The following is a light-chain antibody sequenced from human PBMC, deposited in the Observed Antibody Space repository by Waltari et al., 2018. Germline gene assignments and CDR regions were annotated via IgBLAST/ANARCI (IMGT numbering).Light chain of an antibody. CDR1: SSDVGGYNY. CDR2: EVS. J-gene: IGLJ3*02. CDR3: CSFAGSKWV. V-gene: IGLV2-8*01. Sequence: QSALTQPPSASGSPGPSVTISCTGTSSDVGGYNYVPWYQQHPGKAPKFIIYEVSKRPSGVPDRFSGSKSGNTASLTVSGLRAEDEADYYCCSFAGSKWVFGGGTKLTVL.